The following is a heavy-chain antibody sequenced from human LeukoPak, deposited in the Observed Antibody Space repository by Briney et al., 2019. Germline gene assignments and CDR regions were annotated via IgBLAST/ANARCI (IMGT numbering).Heavy chain of an antibody. Sequence: SQTLSLTCAISGDSVSSNSAAWNWIRQSPSRGLEWLGRTYYRSKWYNDYAVSVKSRITINPDTSKNQFSLQLNSVTPEDTAVYYCARDAYSSSWPLGYYYGMDVWGQGTTVTVSS. CDR3: ARDAYSSSWPLGYYYGMDV. J-gene: IGHJ6*02. V-gene: IGHV6-1*01. CDR2: TYYRSKWYN. D-gene: IGHD6-13*01. CDR1: GDSVSSNSAA.